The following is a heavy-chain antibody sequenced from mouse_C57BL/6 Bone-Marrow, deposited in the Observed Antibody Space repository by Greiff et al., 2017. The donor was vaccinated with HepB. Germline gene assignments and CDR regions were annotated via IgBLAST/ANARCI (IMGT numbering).Heavy chain of an antibody. D-gene: IGHD3-1*01. J-gene: IGHJ1*03. V-gene: IGHV5-6*01. Sequence: EVQVVESGGDLVKPGGSLKLSCAASGFTFSSYGMSWVRQTPDKRLEWGATISSAGSYTYYPDSVKGRFTISRDNAKNTLYLQMSSLKSEDTAMYYCARPTYALGNFDVWGTGTTVTVSS. CDR1: GFTFSSYG. CDR2: ISSAGSYT. CDR3: ARPTYALGNFDV.